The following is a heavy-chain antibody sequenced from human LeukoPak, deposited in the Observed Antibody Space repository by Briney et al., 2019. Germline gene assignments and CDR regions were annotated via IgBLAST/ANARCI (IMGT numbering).Heavy chain of an antibody. V-gene: IGHV7-4-1*02. CDR3: ASGHAATPDY. J-gene: IGHJ4*02. Sequence: GASVKVSCKTSGYTFTSYGVSWVRQAPGQGLEWMGWINTNTGNPTYAQGFTGRFVFSLDTSVSTAYLQISSLKAEDTAVYYCASGHAATPDYWGQGTLVTVSS. CDR2: INTNTGNP. D-gene: IGHD6-13*01. CDR1: GYTFTSYG.